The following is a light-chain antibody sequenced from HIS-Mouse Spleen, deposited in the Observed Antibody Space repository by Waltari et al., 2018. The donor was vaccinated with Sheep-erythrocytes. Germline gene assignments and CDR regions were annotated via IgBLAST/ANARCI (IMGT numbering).Light chain of an antibody. CDR3: QAWDSSTVV. J-gene: IGLJ2*01. CDR2: QDS. Sequence: SYELTQPPSVSVSPGQTASITCSGDKLGDKYACWYHQKPGQSPVLVIYQDSKRPSGGPERFSGSNSGNTATLTISGTQAMDKADYYCQAWDSSTVVFGGGTKLTVL. V-gene: IGLV3-1*01. CDR1: KLGDKY.